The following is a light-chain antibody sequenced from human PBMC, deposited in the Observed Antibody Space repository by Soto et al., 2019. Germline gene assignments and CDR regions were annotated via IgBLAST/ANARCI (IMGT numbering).Light chain of an antibody. CDR3: ASWDDGLSGVL. V-gene: IGLV1-47*01. CDR1: SSNIGGYY. J-gene: IGLJ2*01. CDR2: RND. Sequence: QSVLTQSPSASGTPGQRVTISCSGGSSNIGGYYVNWYQQLPGTAPKLLIYRNDQRPSGVPDRFSGSKSGTSGSLTISGLQSEDEADYYCASWDDGLSGVLFGGGTQLTVL.